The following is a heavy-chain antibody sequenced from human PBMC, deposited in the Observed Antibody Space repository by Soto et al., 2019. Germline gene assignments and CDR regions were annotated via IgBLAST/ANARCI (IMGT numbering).Heavy chain of an antibody. V-gene: IGHV1-18*01. J-gene: IGHJ6*02. D-gene: IGHD3-22*01. CDR1: GYIFSSYG. CDR3: ARGGNYDSSGSRNYHYYGMDV. Sequence: QAQLVQSGAEVKKPGASVKVSCKASGYIFSSYGITWVRQAPGQGLEWQGWISPYNDDTKYAQRLHGRVIMNTDKSSRTAYMDIRGLRSDDTAIYYCARGGNYDSSGSRNYHYYGMDVCRQVTTVTVSS. CDR2: ISPYNDDT.